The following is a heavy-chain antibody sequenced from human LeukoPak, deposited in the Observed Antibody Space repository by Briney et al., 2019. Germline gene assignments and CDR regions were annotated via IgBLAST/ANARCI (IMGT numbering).Heavy chain of an antibody. J-gene: IGHJ4*02. D-gene: IGHD4-23*01. V-gene: IGHV4-31*02. CDR1: GLTFSSYA. CDR3: ARGFSYGGNLRY. Sequence: LRLSCAASGLTFSSYAMSWIRQPPGKGLEWIGYIYYSGSTYYNPSLKSRVTISVDTSKNQFSLKLSSVTAADTAVYYCARGFSYGGNLRYWGQGTLVTVSS. CDR2: IYYSGST.